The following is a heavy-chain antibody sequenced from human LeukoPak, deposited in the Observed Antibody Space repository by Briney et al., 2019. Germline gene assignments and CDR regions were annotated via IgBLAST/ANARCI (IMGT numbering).Heavy chain of an antibody. CDR2: NDSGGRT. Sequence: NDSGGRTHYADSVKGRFAISRDNSKNMLYLQLTSLRVDDTAIYYCAKGLRSSNFYYGMDVWGLGTTVTVSS. D-gene: IGHD6-13*01. CDR3: AKGLRSSNFYYGMDV. J-gene: IGHJ6*02. V-gene: IGHV3-23*01.